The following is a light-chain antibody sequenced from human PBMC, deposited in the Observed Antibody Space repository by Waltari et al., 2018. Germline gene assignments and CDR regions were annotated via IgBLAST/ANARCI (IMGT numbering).Light chain of an antibody. CDR2: NTN. V-gene: IGLV7-43*01. J-gene: IGLJ1*01. Sequence: QTVVTQEPSLTVSPGGTVTLTCASSTGAVTSGYYPNWFQQKPGQAPRALIFNTNNKHAWTPARFSGSLLGGKAALTLSGVQPEDEAEYYCLLFFAGVYVFGTGTTVTVL. CDR1: TGAVTSGYY. CDR3: LLFFAGVYV.